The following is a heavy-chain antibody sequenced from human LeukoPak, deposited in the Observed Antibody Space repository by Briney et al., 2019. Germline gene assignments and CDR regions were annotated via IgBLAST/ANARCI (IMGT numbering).Heavy chain of an antibody. J-gene: IGHJ4*02. Sequence: KTSETLSLTYTVSGGSISSYYWSWIRQPPGKGLEWIGYIYYSGSTNYNPSLKSRVTISVDTSKNQFSLKLSSVTAADTAVYYCARAGGEYYFDYWGQGTLVTVSS. CDR1: GGSISSYY. CDR3: ARAGGEYYFDY. V-gene: IGHV4-59*01. CDR2: IYYSGST. D-gene: IGHD3-16*01.